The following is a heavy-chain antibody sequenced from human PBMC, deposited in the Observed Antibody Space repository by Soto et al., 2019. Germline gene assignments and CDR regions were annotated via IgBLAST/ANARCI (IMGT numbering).Heavy chain of an antibody. CDR2: ISAYNGNT. Sequence: QVQLVQSGAEVKKPGASVKVSCKASGYTFTSYGITWVRQAPGQGLEWMGWISAYNGNTKYAQKLQXSXTLXTDTATSTAYMELRSLRSDDTAVYSCAREPNYFDYWGQGTLVTVSS. V-gene: IGHV1-18*01. CDR1: GYTFTSYG. CDR3: AREPNYFDY. J-gene: IGHJ4*02.